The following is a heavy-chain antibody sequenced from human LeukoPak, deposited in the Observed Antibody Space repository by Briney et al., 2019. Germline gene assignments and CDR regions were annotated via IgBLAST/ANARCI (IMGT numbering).Heavy chain of an antibody. CDR1: GGSISSYY. CDR2: IYDSGST. Sequence: PSETLSLTCTVSGGSISSYYWSWIRQPPGKGLEWIGYIYDSGSTNYNPSLKSRVTMSVDTSKNQFSLKLSSVTAADTAVYYCARYQTPIAAAGSRYAFDIWGQGTMVTVSS. V-gene: IGHV4-59*01. J-gene: IGHJ3*02. D-gene: IGHD6-13*01. CDR3: ARYQTPIAAAGSRYAFDI.